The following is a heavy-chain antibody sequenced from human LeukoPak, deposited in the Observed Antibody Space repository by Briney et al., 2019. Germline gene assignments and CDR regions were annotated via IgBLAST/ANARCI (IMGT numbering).Heavy chain of an antibody. CDR2: IKSKTDGGTT. D-gene: IGHD3-10*01. Sequence: GGALRLSCADSGFTFSNAWMSWVRQAPGKGLEWVGRIKSKTDGGTTDYAAPVKGRFTISRDDSKNTLYLQMNSLKTEDTAVYYCTTAPDVLLWFGESQEAFDIWGQGTMVTVSS. CDR3: TTAPDVLLWFGESQEAFDI. J-gene: IGHJ3*02. CDR1: GFTFSNAW. V-gene: IGHV3-15*01.